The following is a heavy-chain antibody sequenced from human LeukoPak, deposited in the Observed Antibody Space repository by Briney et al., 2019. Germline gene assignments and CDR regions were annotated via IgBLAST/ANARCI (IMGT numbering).Heavy chain of an antibody. V-gene: IGHV3-48*04. J-gene: IGHJ6*03. Sequence: GGSLRLSCAASGFTFSSYSMNWVRQAPGKGLEWVSYTSSRSSTIYYADSVKGRFTISRDNAKNSLYLQMNSLRAEDTAVYYCARSNTMVRGVYYYYYMDVWGKGTTVTISS. CDR1: GFTFSSYS. D-gene: IGHD3-10*01. CDR2: TSSRSSTI. CDR3: ARSNTMVRGVYYYYYMDV.